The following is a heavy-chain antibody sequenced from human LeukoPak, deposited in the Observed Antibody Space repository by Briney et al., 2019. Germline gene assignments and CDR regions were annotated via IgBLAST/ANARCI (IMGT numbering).Heavy chain of an antibody. CDR3: ARGPYSYDSSGAFDI. CDR1: GCSISSSSYY. V-gene: IGHV4-39*07. CDR2: IYYSGST. Sequence: SETLSLTCTVSGCSISSSSYYWGWIRQPPGKGLEWIGSIYYSGSTYYNPSLKSRVNISVDTSKNQFSLKLSSVTAADTAVYFCARGPYSYDSSGAFDIWGQGTMVTVSS. J-gene: IGHJ3*02. D-gene: IGHD3-22*01.